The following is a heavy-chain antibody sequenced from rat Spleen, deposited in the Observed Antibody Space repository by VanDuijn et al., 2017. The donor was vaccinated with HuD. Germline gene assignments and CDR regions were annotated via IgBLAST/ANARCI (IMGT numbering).Heavy chain of an antibody. J-gene: IGHJ2*01. CDR1: GFSLSGNI. CDR2: MRFNGDT. Sequence: QVQLRESGPGLVQSSQTLSLTCNVSGFSLSGNIVHWVRQPPGKGLEWMGRMRFNGDTRYNSVLKSRLSISRDTSKSQVYLKMSSLKTEDTATYYCARDGGYNKGFDYWGQGVMVTVSS. D-gene: IGHD1-10*01. CDR3: ARDGGYNKGFDY. V-gene: IGHV2S30*01.